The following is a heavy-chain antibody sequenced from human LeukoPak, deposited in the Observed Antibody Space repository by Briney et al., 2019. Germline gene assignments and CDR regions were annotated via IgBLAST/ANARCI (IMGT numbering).Heavy chain of an antibody. J-gene: IGHJ4*02. CDR1: GGTFSSYA. V-gene: IGHV1-69*05. Sequence: ASVKVSCKASGGTFSSYAISWVRQAPGQGLEWMGGIIPIFGTANYAQKFQGRVTITTDESTSTVYMDLSSLRYEDTAVYYCARWTSSGSYSGFDHWGQGTLVTVSS. D-gene: IGHD1-26*01. CDR3: ARWTSSGSYSGFDH. CDR2: IIPIFGTA.